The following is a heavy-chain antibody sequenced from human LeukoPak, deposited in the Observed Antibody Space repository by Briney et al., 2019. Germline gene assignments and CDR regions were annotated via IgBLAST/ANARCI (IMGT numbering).Heavy chain of an antibody. D-gene: IGHD4-17*01. J-gene: IGHJ4*02. Sequence: GGSLRLSCAASGFTFNNYAMNWVRQAPGKGLEWVSSISGGGETTYYADSAKGRFTISRDNSQNTLYLQMNSLRAEDTAVYYCARDYADYVGYFFFDYWGQGTMVTVSS. CDR3: ARDYADYVGYFFFDY. CDR1: GFTFNNYA. CDR2: ISGGGETT. V-gene: IGHV3-23*01.